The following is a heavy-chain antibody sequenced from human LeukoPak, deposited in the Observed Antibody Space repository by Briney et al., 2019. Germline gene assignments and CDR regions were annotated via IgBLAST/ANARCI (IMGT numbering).Heavy chain of an antibody. CDR3: ARDGGWGSYYTHYYYCGRDV. D-gene: IGHD3-10*01. J-gene: IGHJ6*04. Sequence: ASVKVSCKASGYTFTGYYMHWVRQAPGQGLEWMGWINPNSGGTNYAEKFQGWVTMTRDTSISTAYMELSSLRSDDTAVYYCARDGGWGSYYTHYYYCGRDVGGKGTTPT. CDR1: GYTFTGYY. V-gene: IGHV1-2*04. CDR2: INPNSGGT.